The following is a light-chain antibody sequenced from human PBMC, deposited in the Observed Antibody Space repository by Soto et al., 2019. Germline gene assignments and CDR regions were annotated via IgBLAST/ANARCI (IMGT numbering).Light chain of an antibody. V-gene: IGKV3-20*01. CDR2: GVS. CDR3: QQYFTSPLT. J-gene: IGKJ4*01. Sequence: EVVLTQSPGTLSLSPGESATLSCRASQSVSSNYLAWYQQKPGQAPRLLIYGVSTRATGIPDRFSGSGSGTDFSLTISRLEPEDFELYYCQQYFTSPLTFGGGTKVEI. CDR1: QSVSSNY.